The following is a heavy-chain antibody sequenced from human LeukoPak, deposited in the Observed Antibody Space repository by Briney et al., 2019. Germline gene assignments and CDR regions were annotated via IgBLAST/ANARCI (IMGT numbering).Heavy chain of an antibody. CDR1: GYTFSDFY. CDR3: AREWGPNYVQGWFDP. CDR2: INPKTGGI. Sequence: ASVKVSCKTSGYTFSDFYIHWVRQAPGQGLEWMGWINPKTGGITYSQKFKGRVTMTRDTSLNTAHMEVTGLTFGDTAVYYCAREWGPNYVQGWFDPWGQGTLVSVSS. V-gene: IGHV1-2*02. D-gene: IGHD3-10*02. J-gene: IGHJ5*02.